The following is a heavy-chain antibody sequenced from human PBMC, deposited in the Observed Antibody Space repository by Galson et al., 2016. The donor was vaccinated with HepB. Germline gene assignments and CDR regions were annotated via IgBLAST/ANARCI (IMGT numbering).Heavy chain of an antibody. CDR3: AKDINRWSSFEY. CDR2: ISWSGEMI. D-gene: IGHD3-10*01. CDR1: GFTFGDSA. J-gene: IGHJ4*02. V-gene: IGHV3-9*01. Sequence: SLRLSCAASGFTFGDSAMHWVRQTPGKGLEWVSGISWSGEMIGYAGSVTGRFIVSRDNVKKSLYLDMNSLTPEDTGLYFCAKDINRWSSFEYWGQGTLVTVS.